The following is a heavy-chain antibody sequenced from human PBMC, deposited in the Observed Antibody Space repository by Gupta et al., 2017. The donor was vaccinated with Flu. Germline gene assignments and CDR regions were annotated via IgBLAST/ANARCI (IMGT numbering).Heavy chain of an antibody. V-gene: IGHV1-69*01. Sequence: QVQLVQSGAEVKKPGSSVTVSCKASGVTFISDAINWGRQAPGQGLGWKGGIIPVFVPTNYAQKFQGRVTIIADESTSTAYMELSSLRSEDTAVYYCARKGGGHCSGGTCYSFDYWGQGTLVTVSS. CDR1: GVTFISDA. CDR3: ARKGGGHCSGGTCYSFDY. J-gene: IGHJ4*02. CDR2: IIPVFVPT. D-gene: IGHD2-15*01.